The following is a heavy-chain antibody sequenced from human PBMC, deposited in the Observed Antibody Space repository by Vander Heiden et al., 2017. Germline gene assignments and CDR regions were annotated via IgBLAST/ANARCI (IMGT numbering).Heavy chain of an antibody. J-gene: IGHJ4*02. CDR3: AKCHDGDFLFDY. CDR1: GFTFSSSG. Sequence: QVQLVESGGGVVQPGGSLRLSCAAAGFTFSSSGLNSVRQAPGKGLEWVAVISYDGSNKYYADSVKGRFTISRDNSKNTLYLQMNSLRAEDTAVYYCAKCHDGDFLFDYWGQGTLVTVSS. CDR2: ISYDGSNK. V-gene: IGHV3-30*18. D-gene: IGHD4-17*01.